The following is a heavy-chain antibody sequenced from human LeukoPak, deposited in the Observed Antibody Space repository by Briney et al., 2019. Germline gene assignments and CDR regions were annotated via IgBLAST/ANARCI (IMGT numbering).Heavy chain of an antibody. Sequence: GGSLRLSCGASGFSFSGFSMNWLRQAPGKGLEWISYITTSATTIYYADSVKGRFTISRDNAKNSLYLQMNSLRAEDTAVYYYARGTYSSFDYWGQGTLVTVSS. CDR2: ITTSATTI. D-gene: IGHD1-26*01. CDR1: GFSFSGFS. V-gene: IGHV3-48*01. CDR3: ARGTYSSFDY. J-gene: IGHJ4*02.